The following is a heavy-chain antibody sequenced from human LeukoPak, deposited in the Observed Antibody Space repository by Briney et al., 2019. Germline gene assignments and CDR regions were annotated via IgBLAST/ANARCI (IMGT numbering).Heavy chain of an antibody. D-gene: IGHD6-19*01. CDR3: ARLRAGDSFDI. V-gene: IGHV4-39*01. J-gene: IGHJ3*02. CDR1: GGSISSSSYY. CDR2: IYYSGST. Sequence: SETLSLTCTVSGGSISSSSYYWGWIRQPPGKGLEWIGSIYYSGSTYYNPSLKSRVTICVHTSKNQFSLKLSCVSAADTAVYYCARLRAGDSFDIWGQGTMVTVSS.